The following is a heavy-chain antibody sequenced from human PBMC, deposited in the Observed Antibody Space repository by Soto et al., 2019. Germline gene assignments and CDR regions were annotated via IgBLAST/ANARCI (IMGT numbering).Heavy chain of an antibody. CDR1: GYTFTSYA. CDR3: ARLRWETENNWFDP. CDR2: INAGNGNT. Sequence: GASVKVSCKASGYTFTSYAMHWVRQAPGQRLEWMGWINAGNGNTKYSQKFQGRVTISIDTSTNRFSLNLTSVTAADTAVYFCARLRWETENNWFDPWGQGALVTVSS. D-gene: IGHD4-17*01. J-gene: IGHJ5*02. V-gene: IGHV1-3*01.